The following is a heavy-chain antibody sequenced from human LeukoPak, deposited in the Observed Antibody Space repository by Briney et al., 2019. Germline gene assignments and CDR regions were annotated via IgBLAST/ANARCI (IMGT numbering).Heavy chain of an antibody. CDR3: ASTAVVAATPYVYYFDY. CDR2: IIPILGIA. V-gene: IGHV1-69*04. J-gene: IGHJ4*02. CDR1: GGTFSSYA. D-gene: IGHD2-15*01. Sequence: SVKVSCKASGGTFSSYAISWVRQAPGQGLEWMGRIIPILGIANYAQKFQGRVTITADKSTSTAYMELSSLRSEDTAVYYCASTAVVAATPYVYYFDYWGQGTLATVSS.